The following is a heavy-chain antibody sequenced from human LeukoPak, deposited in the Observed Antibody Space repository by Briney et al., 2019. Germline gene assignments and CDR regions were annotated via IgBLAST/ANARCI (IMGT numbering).Heavy chain of an antibody. CDR3: ARIYDFWSGYTGRHFDY. Sequence: PSETLCLTCAVSGYSISSGYYWGWIRQPPGKGLEWIGSIYHSGSTYYNPSLKSRVTISVDTSKNQFSLKLSSVTAADTAVYYCARIYDFWSGYTGRHFDYWGQGTLVTVSS. J-gene: IGHJ4*02. CDR1: GYSISSGYY. CDR2: IYHSGST. D-gene: IGHD3-3*01. V-gene: IGHV4-38-2*01.